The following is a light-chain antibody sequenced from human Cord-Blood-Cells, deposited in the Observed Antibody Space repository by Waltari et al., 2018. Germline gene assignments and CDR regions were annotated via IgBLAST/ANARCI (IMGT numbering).Light chain of an antibody. CDR2: GTS. CDR3: QSYDSSLSVNWV. V-gene: IGLV1-40*01. CDR1: SSNIGAGYD. J-gene: IGLJ3*02. Sequence: QSVLTQPPSVSGAPGQRVTISCIGSSSNIGAGYDVHWYQQLPGPAPKLLIYGTSNRPSGFPDRFSGSKSGTSASLAIAGLQAEDEADYYCQSYDSSLSVNWVFGGGTKLTVL.